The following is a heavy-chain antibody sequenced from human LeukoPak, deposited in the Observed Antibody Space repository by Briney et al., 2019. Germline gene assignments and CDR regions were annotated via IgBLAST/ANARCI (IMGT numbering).Heavy chain of an antibody. V-gene: IGHV4-59*08. CDR1: GGSFSGYY. D-gene: IGHD3-22*01. CDR3: ARHDDSSEYYFGY. CDR2: IYYSGST. J-gene: IGHJ4*02. Sequence: SETLSLTCAVYGGSFSGYYWSWIRQPPGKGLEWIGYIYYSGSTNYNPSLKSRVTISVDTSKNQFSLKLSSVTAADTAVYYCARHDDSSEYYFGYWGQGTLVTVSS.